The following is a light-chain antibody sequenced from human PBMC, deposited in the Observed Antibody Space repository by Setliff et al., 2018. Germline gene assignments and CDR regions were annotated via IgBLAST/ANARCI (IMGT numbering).Light chain of an antibody. CDR1: QGVNNN. CDR2: DVS. J-gene: IGKJ4*01. Sequence: EIVLTQSPATLSLSPGERATLSCRANQGVNNNLAWYQQKPGQAPRLLIYDVSTRATGIPARFRGSGSGTDFTLTISSLEAEDFAVYYCQQRNDWPLTFGGGTKVDIK. CDR3: QQRNDWPLT. V-gene: IGKV3-11*01.